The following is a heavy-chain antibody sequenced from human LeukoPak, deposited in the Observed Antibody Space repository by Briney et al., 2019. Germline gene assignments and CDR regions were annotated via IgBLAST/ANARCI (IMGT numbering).Heavy chain of an antibody. CDR2: INAGGDT. CDR3: ANGLGWKVATMGLFFMDV. J-gene: IGHJ6*03. CDR1: GGSFRVYD. Sequence: SETLSLTCGVNGGSFRVYDWSWVRQPPGKGLEWIGEINAGGDTKYNPSLKSRVTMSVDTFRNQFSLTVTSVTAADTAVYYCANGLGWKVATMGLFFMDVWGEGTTVTVSS. V-gene: IGHV4-34*01. D-gene: IGHD5-24*01.